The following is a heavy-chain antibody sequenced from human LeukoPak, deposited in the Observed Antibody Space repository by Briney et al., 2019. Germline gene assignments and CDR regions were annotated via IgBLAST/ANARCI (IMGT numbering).Heavy chain of an antibody. CDR3: ARGIAARGAFDI. CDR1: GGSISSSSYF. D-gene: IGHD6-25*01. V-gene: IGHV4-39*07. Sequence: PSETLSLTCTVSGGSISSSSYFWGWIRQPPGKGLEWIGSIYYSGSTHYNPSLKSRVTISVDTSKNQFSLKLSSVTAADTAVYYCARGIAARGAFDIWGQGTTVTVSS. CDR2: IYYSGST. J-gene: IGHJ3*02.